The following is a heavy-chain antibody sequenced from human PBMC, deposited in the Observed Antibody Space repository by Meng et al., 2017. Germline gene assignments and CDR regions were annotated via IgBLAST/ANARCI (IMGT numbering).Heavy chain of an antibody. V-gene: IGHV3-7*01. J-gene: IGHJ3*02. D-gene: IGHD1-26*01. CDR3: ARDKQGKWELLHRDDVFDI. Sequence: GESLKISCAASGFTFSSYWMSWVRQAPGKGLEWVANIKQDGSEKYYVDSVKGRFTISRDNAKNSMYLQMNSLGAEDTAMYYCARDKQGKWELLHRDDVFDIWGQGTMVTVSS. CDR2: IKQDGSEK. CDR1: GFTFSSYW.